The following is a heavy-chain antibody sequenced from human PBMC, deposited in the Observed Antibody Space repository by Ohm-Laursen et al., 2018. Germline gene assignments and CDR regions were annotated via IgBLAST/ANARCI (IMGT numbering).Heavy chain of an antibody. Sequence: GTLSLTCTVSGGSISSYYWSWIRQPAGKGLEWIGRIYTSGSTNYNPSLKSRVTMSVDTSKNQFSLKLSSVTAADTAVYFCARGGGYDANSGSTYYYGLDVWGQGTTVTVSS. CDR3: ARGGGYDANSGSTYYYGLDV. D-gene: IGHD5-12*01. J-gene: IGHJ6*02. CDR2: IYTSGST. V-gene: IGHV4-4*07. CDR1: GGSISSYY.